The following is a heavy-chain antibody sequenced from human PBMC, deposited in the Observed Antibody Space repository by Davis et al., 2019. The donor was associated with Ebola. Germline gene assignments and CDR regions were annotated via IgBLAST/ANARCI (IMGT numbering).Heavy chain of an antibody. V-gene: IGHV3-23*01. Sequence: GESLKISCAASGFTFSSYAMSWVRQAPGKGLEWVSAISGSGGSTYYADSVKGRFTISRDNSKNTLYLQMNSLRAEDTAVYYCAKERTYYYDSSGYSGYFDYWGQGTLVTVSS. D-gene: IGHD3-22*01. CDR1: GFTFSSYA. CDR2: ISGSGGST. CDR3: AKERTYYYDSSGYSGYFDY. J-gene: IGHJ4*02.